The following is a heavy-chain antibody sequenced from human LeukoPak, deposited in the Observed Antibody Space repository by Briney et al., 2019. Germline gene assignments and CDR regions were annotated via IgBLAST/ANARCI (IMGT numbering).Heavy chain of an antibody. CDR3: AGEGSSSSIVFAYYYGMDV. Sequence: GGSLRLSCAASGFTFSSYAMHWVRQAPGKGLEWVAVISYDGSNKYYADSVKGRFTISRDNSKNTLYLQMNSLRAEDTAVYYCAGEGSSSSIVFAYYYGMDVWGQGTTVTVSS. CDR1: GFTFSSYA. J-gene: IGHJ6*02. CDR2: ISYDGSNK. D-gene: IGHD6-6*01. V-gene: IGHV3-30-3*01.